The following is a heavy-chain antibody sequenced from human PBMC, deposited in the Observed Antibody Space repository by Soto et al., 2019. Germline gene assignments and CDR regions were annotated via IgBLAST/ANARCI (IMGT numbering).Heavy chain of an antibody. CDR3: ARSYSGSYQYYFDY. CDR2: INPNSGGT. CDR1: GYTFTGYY. Sequence: PSVKVSCKASGYTFTGYYMHWVRQAPGQGLEWMGWINPNSGGTNYAQKFQGRVTMTRDTPISTAYMELSRLRSDDTAVYYCARSYSGSYQYYFDYWGQGTLVTVSS. J-gene: IGHJ4*02. D-gene: IGHD1-26*01. V-gene: IGHV1-2*02.